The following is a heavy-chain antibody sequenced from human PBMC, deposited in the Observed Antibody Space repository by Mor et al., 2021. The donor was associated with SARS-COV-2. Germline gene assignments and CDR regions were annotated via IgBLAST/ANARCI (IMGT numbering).Heavy chain of an antibody. V-gene: IGHV6-1*01. CDR3: ARDLVELSGTTLFDY. J-gene: IGHJ4*02. CDR2: TYYRSKWYN. Sequence: QSPSRGLEWLGRTYYRSKWYNDYAISVKSRIAINPDTSRNQFSLQLNSVTPEDTAVYYCARDLVELSGTTLFDYWGQGILV. D-gene: IGHD1-20*01.